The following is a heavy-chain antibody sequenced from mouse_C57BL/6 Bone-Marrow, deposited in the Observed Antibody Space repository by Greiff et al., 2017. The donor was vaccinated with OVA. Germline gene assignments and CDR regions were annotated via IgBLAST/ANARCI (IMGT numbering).Heavy chain of an antibody. V-gene: IGHV5-6*02. CDR3: ARHDGPVSYFDY. D-gene: IGHD1-2*01. Sequence: DVKLVESGGDLVKPGGSLKLSCAASGFTFSSYGMSWVRQTPDKRLEWVATISSGGSYTYYPDSVKGRFTISRDNAKNTLYLQMSSLKSEDTAMYYCARHDGPVSYFDYWGQGTTLTVSS. CDR1: GFTFSSYG. J-gene: IGHJ2*01. CDR2: ISSGGSYT.